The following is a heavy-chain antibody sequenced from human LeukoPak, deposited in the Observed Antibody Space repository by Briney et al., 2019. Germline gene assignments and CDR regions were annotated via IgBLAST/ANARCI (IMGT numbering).Heavy chain of an antibody. CDR3: ARDGRMVPAARKAGHWFDP. CDR2: ISAYNGNT. V-gene: IGHV1-18*04. J-gene: IGHJ5*02. Sequence: ASVKVSCKASGYTFTSYGISWVRQAPGQGLEWMGGISAYNGNTNYAQKLQGRVTMTTDTSTSTAYMELRSLRSDDTAVYYCARDGRMVPAARKAGHWFDPLGQGTLVTVPS. D-gene: IGHD2-2*01. CDR1: GYTFTSYG.